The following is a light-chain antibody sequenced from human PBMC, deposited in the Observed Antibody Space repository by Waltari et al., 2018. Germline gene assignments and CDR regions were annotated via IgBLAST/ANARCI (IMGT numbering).Light chain of an antibody. CDR2: EDN. V-gene: IGLV3-1*01. CDR3: QVWDSSTDVV. Sequence: YVFWYRQKTGQSPVLVMYEDNRRPSGIPERASGSNSGNTATLTISETQVMDDAYYYCQVWDSSTDVVFGGGTKLTVL. J-gene: IGLJ2*01. CDR1: Y.